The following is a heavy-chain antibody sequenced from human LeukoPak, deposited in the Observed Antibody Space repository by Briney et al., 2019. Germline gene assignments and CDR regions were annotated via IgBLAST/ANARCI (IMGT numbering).Heavy chain of an antibody. CDR3: AKGSIYYDSSGYDFDY. CDR1: GFTFSSYA. D-gene: IGHD3-22*01. J-gene: IGHJ4*02. CDR2: ISGSGGST. Sequence: GGSLRLSCAASGFTFSSYAMSWVRQAPGKGLEWVSAISGSGGSTYYADSVKGRFTISRDNSKNTLYLQMNGLRAEDTAVYYCAKGSIYYDSSGYDFDYWGQGTLVTVSS. V-gene: IGHV3-23*01.